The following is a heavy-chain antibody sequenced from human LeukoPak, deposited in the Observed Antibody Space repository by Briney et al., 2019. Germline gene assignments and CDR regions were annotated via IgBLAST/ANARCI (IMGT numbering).Heavy chain of an antibody. CDR1: GGTINSYY. J-gene: IGHJ5*02. CDR2: IFSSGNT. D-gene: IGHD3-16*01. V-gene: IGHV4-59*10. CDR3: ARSPHRLIGHWFDP. Sequence: SETLSLNCSGSGGTINSYYWSWIRQPAGQGLEWIGRIFSSGNTIYNPSLQSRVTMSVDTSKNQFSLRLNSVTAADTAVYYCARSPHRLIGHWFDPWGQGTLVTVSS.